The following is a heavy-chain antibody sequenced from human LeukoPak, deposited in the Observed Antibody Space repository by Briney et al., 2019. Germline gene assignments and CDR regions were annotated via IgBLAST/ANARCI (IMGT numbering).Heavy chain of an antibody. Sequence: PGGFLRLSCAASGFTFSSYGMHWVRQAPGKGLEWVAFIRYDGSNKYYADSVKGRFTISRDNSKNTLYLQMNSLRAEDTAVYYCAKDRSSWTDYYYYMDVWGKGTTVTVSS. J-gene: IGHJ6*03. CDR1: GFTFSSYG. CDR3: AKDRSSWTDYYYYMDV. CDR2: IRYDGSNK. V-gene: IGHV3-30*02. D-gene: IGHD6-13*01.